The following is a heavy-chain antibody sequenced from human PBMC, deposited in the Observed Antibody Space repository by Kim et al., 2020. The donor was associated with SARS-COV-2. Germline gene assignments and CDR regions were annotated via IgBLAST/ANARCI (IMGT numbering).Heavy chain of an antibody. Sequence: RFTISRDNAKNSLYLQMNSLRAEDTAVYYCARDGPYGSGSYSHRDNWFDPWGQGTLVTVSS. V-gene: IGHV3-11*06. D-gene: IGHD3-10*01. CDR3: ARDGPYGSGSYSHRDNWFDP. J-gene: IGHJ5*02.